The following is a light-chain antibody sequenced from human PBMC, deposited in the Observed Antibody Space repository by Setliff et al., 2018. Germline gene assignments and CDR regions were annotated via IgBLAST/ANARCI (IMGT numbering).Light chain of an antibody. V-gene: IGLV2-14*03. J-gene: IGLJ2*01. Sequence: QSALTQPAAVSGPPGQSIAISCSGSSRDVGGYDFVSWYQQRPGKAPKLLIYEVIKRPSGVSDRFSGSKSGNTASLTISGLQAEDEADYYCLSYTSETTHALFGGGTKVTVL. CDR2: EVI. CDR3: LSYTSETTHAL. CDR1: SRDVGGYDF.